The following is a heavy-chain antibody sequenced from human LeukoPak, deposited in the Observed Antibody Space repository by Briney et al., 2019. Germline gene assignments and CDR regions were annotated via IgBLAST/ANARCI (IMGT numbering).Heavy chain of an antibody. V-gene: IGHV4-59*01. Sequence: SETLSLTCTVSGGFISSYYWSWIRQPPGKGLEWIGYIYYSGSTNYNPSLKSRVTISVDTSKNQFSLKLSSVTAADTAVYYCARGGYSLDYWGQGTLVTVSS. CDR2: IYYSGST. J-gene: IGHJ4*02. CDR3: ARGGYSLDY. CDR1: GGFISSYY. D-gene: IGHD5-18*01.